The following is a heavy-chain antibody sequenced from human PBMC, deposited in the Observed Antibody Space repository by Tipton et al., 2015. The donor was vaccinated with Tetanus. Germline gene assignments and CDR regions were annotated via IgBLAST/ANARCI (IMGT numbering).Heavy chain of an antibody. Sequence: SLRLSCEGSGFTFSSYSMNWVRQAPGKGLEWVAFISSGSSYIYYADSVKGRFTVSRDNAKKALYLQMDSLRVEGTAVYYCARDPIDTAMAADYWGQGALVTVSS. CDR3: ARDPIDTAMAADY. CDR1: GFTFSSYS. CDR2: ISSGSSYI. J-gene: IGHJ4*02. D-gene: IGHD5-18*01. V-gene: IGHV3-21*01.